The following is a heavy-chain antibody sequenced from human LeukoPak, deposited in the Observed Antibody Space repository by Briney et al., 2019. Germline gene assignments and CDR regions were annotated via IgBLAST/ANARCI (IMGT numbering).Heavy chain of an antibody. Sequence: GGSLRLSCAASGFTFSSYWIHWVRQAPGKGLVWVSRINSDESSTSYADSVKGRFTISRDNAKNTLYLQMNSLSAEDTAVYYCARGGVRYFNAMDVWGRGTTVTVSS. CDR2: INSDESST. J-gene: IGHJ6*04. CDR3: ARGGVRYFNAMDV. V-gene: IGHV3-74*01. CDR1: GFTFSSYW. D-gene: IGHD3-9*01.